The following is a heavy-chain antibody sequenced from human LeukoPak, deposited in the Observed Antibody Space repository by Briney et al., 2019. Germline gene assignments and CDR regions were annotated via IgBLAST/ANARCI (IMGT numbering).Heavy chain of an antibody. J-gene: IGHJ4*02. CDR3: ARSYGDYVLGY. Sequence: ASVKVSCKASGYTFTSCDINWVRQATGQGLEWMGWMNPNSGNTGYAQKFQGRVTMTRNSSISTAYMELSSLRSEGTAVYYCARSYGDYVLGYWGQGTLVTVSS. V-gene: IGHV1-8*01. CDR1: GYTFTSCD. D-gene: IGHD3-16*01. CDR2: MNPNSGNT.